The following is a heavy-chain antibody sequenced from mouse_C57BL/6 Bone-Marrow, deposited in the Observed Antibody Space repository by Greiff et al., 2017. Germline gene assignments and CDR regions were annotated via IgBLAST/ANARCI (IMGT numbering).Heavy chain of an antibody. CDR1: GYAFSSSW. J-gene: IGHJ1*03. D-gene: IGHD1-1*01. Sequence: QVQLQQSGPELVKPGASVKISCKASGYAFSSSWMNWVKQRPGKGLEWIGRIYPGDGDTNYNGKFKGKATLTADKSSSTAYMQLSSLTSEDSAVYFCARPYYGSSYHWYFDVWGTGTTVTVSS. CDR3: ARPYYGSSYHWYFDV. V-gene: IGHV1-82*01. CDR2: IYPGDGDT.